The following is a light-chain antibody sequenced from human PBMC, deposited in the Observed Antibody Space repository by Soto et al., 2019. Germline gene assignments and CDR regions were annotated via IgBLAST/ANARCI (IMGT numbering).Light chain of an antibody. J-gene: IGLJ1*01. V-gene: IGLV1-47*01. CDR1: SSNLGSNF. CDR2: HNY. CDR3: AAWDDSLSAFV. Sequence: QSALTQPTSSSRTPGQRVTISCSGSSSNLGSNFVYWYQQLPGTAPKLLSYHNYQRPSGAPDRFSGDMSGTSGSLAISDLRSEEEADYDGAAWDDSLSAFVFGAGTKLTVL.